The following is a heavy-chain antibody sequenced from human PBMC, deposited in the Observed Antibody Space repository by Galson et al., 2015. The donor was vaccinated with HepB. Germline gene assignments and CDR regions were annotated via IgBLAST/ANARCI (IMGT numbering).Heavy chain of an antibody. CDR3: ARDVRQTLWFGELLPFY. V-gene: IGHV3-48*04. Sequence: LRLSCAASGFTFSSYSMNWVRQAPGKGLEWVSHISSSSSTIYYADSVKGRFTISRDNAKNSLYLQMNSLRAEDTAVYYCARDVRQTLWFGELLPFYWGQGTLVTVSS. D-gene: IGHD3-10*01. CDR1: GFTFSSYS. J-gene: IGHJ4*02. CDR2: ISSSSSTI.